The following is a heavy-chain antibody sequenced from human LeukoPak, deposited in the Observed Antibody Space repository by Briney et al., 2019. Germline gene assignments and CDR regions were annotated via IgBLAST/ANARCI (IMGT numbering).Heavy chain of an antibody. V-gene: IGHV3-20*04. CDR3: ARNAGSGFYYYFDS. CDR1: GFTFDDHG. Sequence: GGSLRLSCAASGFTFDDHGMSWVRQAPGKGLEWVSGIKWNGASTGYADSVKGRFTISRDNAKNSLYLQMNRLRAEDTAFYYCARNAGSGFYYYFDSWGQGTLVTVSS. CDR2: IKWNGAST. J-gene: IGHJ4*02. D-gene: IGHD3-22*01.